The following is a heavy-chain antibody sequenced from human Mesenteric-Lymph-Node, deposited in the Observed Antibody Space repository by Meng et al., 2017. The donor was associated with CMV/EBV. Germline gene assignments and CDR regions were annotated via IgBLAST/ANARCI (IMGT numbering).Heavy chain of an antibody. J-gene: IGHJ6*02. CDR1: GFSFMSFG. CDR3: VRDGELPRHQYFSLDV. D-gene: IGHD1-26*01. Sequence: GEFLKISCEASGFSFMSFGMHWVRQPPGEGLQWVAFARHDESDKWYAGSVRGRFTVSRDNFRNTLNLHMNSVRGDDKAVYYCVRDGELPRHQYFSLDVWGQGTTVTVSS. CDR2: ARHDESDK. V-gene: IGHV3-30*02.